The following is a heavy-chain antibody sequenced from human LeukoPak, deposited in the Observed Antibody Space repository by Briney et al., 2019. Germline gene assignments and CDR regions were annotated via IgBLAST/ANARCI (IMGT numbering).Heavy chain of an antibody. J-gene: IGHJ5*02. CDR2: MHHSGRT. CDR3: ARAQEGCSRASCYLEP. D-gene: IGHD2-2*01. Sequence: PSGTLSLTCAISGASISSTNWWIWVRQPPGQGLEWIGEMHHSGRTNYNPSLKSRITISVDKSKNQVFLRLNSVAAADTALYYCARAQEGCSRASCYLEPWGQGTLVTVSP. V-gene: IGHV4-4*02. CDR1: GASISSTNW.